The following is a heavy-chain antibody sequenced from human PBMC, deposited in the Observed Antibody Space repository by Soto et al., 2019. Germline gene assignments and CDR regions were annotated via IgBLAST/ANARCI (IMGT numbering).Heavy chain of an antibody. D-gene: IGHD1-26*01. J-gene: IGHJ4*02. V-gene: IGHV3-49*03. Sequence: GGSLRLSCTASGFTFGDYAMSWFRQAPGKGLEWVGFIRSKAYGGTTEYAASVKGRFTISRDDSKSIAYLQMNSLKTEDTAVYYCTREAAYSGSYYIFDYWGQGTLVTVSS. CDR3: TREAAYSGSYYIFDY. CDR1: GFTFGDYA. CDR2: IRSKAYGGTT.